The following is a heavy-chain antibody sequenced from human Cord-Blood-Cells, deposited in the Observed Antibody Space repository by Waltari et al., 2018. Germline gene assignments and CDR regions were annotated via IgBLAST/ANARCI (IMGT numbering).Heavy chain of an antibody. D-gene: IGHD7-27*01. J-gene: IGHJ3*02. V-gene: IGHV1-69*01. CDR2: IIPIFGTA. Sequence: QVQLVQSGAEVKKPGSSVKVSCKASGGTFSRSPLSWVRQAPGQGLEWMGGIIPIFGTANYAQKFQGRVTITADESTSTAYMELSSLRSEDTAVYYCAIFPGLGNIHDAFDIWGQGTMVTVSS. CDR3: AIFPGLGNIHDAFDI. CDR1: GGTFSRSP.